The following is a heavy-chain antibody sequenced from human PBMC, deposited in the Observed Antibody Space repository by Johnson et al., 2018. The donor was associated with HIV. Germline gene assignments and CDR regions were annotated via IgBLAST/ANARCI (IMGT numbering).Heavy chain of an antibody. CDR2: ISYDGSNK. V-gene: IGHV3-30*14. Sequence: QGQLVESGGGVVQPGRSLRLSCAASGFTFSSYAMHWVRQAPGKGLEWVAVISYDGSNKYYADSVKGRFTISRDNSKNTLYLQMNSLRAEDTAVYYCARASAVFDAFDIWGQGTMVTVSS. CDR3: ARASAVFDAFDI. J-gene: IGHJ3*02. CDR1: GFTFSSYA. D-gene: IGHD1-14*01.